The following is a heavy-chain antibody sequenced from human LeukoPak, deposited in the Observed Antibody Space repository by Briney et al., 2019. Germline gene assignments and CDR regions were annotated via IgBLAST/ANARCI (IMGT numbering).Heavy chain of an antibody. CDR2: INVKNGNK. CDR1: GYTFTSYG. D-gene: IGHD6-19*01. V-gene: IGHV1-18*04. Sequence: ASVKVSCKASGYTFTSYGISWVRQAPGQGLEWMGWINVKNGNKKYAQKVQGRVTTTTDTSTSTAYMELRSLRSDDTAVYYCARDIGSACFDYWGQGTLVTVSS. J-gene: IGHJ4*02. CDR3: ARDIGSACFDY.